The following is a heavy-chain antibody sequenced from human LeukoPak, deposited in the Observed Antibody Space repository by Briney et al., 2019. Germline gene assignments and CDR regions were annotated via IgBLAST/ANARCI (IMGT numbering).Heavy chain of an antibody. CDR3: AREMRGGLLLP. Sequence: PSETLSLTCTVSGGSISSYYWSWIRQPPGKGLEWIGYIYYSGSTNYNPSLKSRVTISVDTSKNQFSLKLSSVTAADTAVYYCAREMRGGLLLPLGQGTLVTVSS. D-gene: IGHD3-22*01. CDR1: GGSISSYY. V-gene: IGHV4-59*01. J-gene: IGHJ5*02. CDR2: IYYSGST.